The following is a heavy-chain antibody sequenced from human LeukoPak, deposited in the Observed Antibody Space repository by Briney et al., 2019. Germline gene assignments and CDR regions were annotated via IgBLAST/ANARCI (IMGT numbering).Heavy chain of an antibody. CDR2: ISSSSRSI. Sequence: PGGSLRLSCAASGFTFSRYSMNWVRQAPGKRLEWVSSISSSSRSIYSADSVKGRFTISRDNAKNSLYLQMNSLRAEDTAVYYCAREMPYKPHNAFDIWGQGTMVTVSS. V-gene: IGHV3-21*01. CDR3: AREMPYKPHNAFDI. CDR1: GFTFSRYS. D-gene: IGHD5-24*01. J-gene: IGHJ3*02.